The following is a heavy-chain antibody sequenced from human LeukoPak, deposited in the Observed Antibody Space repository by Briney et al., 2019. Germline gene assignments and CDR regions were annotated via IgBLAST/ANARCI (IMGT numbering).Heavy chain of an antibody. J-gene: IGHJ4*02. D-gene: IGHD3-10*01. CDR1: VLTFSSYG. CDR3: ARGLGGSGSYGDY. Sequence: PGGSLRLSCAASVLTFSSYGMNWVRQTPGKGLEWVSYISSSSSTIYYADSVKGRFTISRDNAKNSLYLQMNSLRAEDTAVYYCARGLGGSGSYGDYWGQGNLVTVSS. CDR2: ISSSSSTI. V-gene: IGHV3-48*01.